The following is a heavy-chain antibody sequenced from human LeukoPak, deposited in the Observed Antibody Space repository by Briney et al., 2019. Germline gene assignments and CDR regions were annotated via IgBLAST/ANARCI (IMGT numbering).Heavy chain of an antibody. J-gene: IGHJ3*02. Sequence: GSLRLSCAASGFTFSDYYMSWIRQAPGKGLEWVSYISSSGSTIYYADSVKGRFTISRDNAKNSLYLQMNSLRAEDTAVYYCATQADYDFWSGYDIWGQGTMVTVSS. D-gene: IGHD3-3*01. CDR2: ISSSGSTI. V-gene: IGHV3-11*01. CDR3: ATQADYDFWSGYDI. CDR1: GFTFSDYY.